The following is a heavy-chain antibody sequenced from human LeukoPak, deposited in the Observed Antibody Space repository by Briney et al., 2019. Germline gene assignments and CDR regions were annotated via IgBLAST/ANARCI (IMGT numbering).Heavy chain of an antibody. J-gene: IGHJ4*02. V-gene: IGHV3-21*01. CDR2: ISSSSSYI. CDR3: ARDHYYDSSGNYYGGYYFDY. D-gene: IGHD3-22*01. CDR1: EFTFSSFT. Sequence: GGSLRLSCAASEFTFSSFTMNWVRQAPGKGLEWVSSISSSSSYIYYADSVKGRFTISRDNGKNSLYLQMNSLRAEDTAVYYCARDHYYDSSGNYYGGYYFDYWGQGTVVTVSS.